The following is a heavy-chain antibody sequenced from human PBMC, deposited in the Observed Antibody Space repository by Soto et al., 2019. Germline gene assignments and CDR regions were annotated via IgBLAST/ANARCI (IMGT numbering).Heavy chain of an antibody. CDR2: IIPIFGTA. J-gene: IGHJ6*02. CDR1: GGTFSSYA. CDR3: AREGAAAPQTYYYGMDV. D-gene: IGHD6-13*01. V-gene: IGHV1-69*13. Sequence: GXSVKVSCKASGGTFSSYAISWVRQAPGQGLEWMGGIIPIFGTANYAQKFQGRVTITADESTSTAYMELRSLRSEDTAVYYCAREGAAAPQTYYYGMDVWGQGATVTVSS.